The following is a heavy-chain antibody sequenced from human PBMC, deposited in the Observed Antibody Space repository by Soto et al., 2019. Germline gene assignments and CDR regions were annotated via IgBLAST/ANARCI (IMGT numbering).Heavy chain of an antibody. CDR1: GYIFVNYG. CDR2: ISPYTGDT. J-gene: IGHJ6*02. V-gene: IGHV1-18*01. D-gene: IGHD3-16*01. CDR3: AMVDNYVTPTPQDV. Sequence: QVQLVQSGDEMKKPGASVRVSCKASGYIFVNYGIAWVRQAPGQGLEWMGWISPYTGDTHSASKVQGRLTRTTDTSTSTGYMDLGSLTSDDTAVYYCAMVDNYVTPTPQDVWGQGTTVTVSS.